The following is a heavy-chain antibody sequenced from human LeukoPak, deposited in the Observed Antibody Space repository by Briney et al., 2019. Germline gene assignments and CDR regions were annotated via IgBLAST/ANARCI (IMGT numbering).Heavy chain of an antibody. J-gene: IGHJ6*02. CDR3: ARGREVSTGYYYYYGMDV. Sequence: GGSLRLSCAASGFTFSSYAMSWVRQAPGKGLERVSVIYSGGATYNADSVKGRFTISRDNSKNTVYLQINSLRAEDTAVYYCARGREVSTGYYYYYGMDVWGQGTTVTVSS. V-gene: IGHV3-53*01. D-gene: IGHD1-1*01. CDR2: IYSGGAT. CDR1: GFTFSSYA.